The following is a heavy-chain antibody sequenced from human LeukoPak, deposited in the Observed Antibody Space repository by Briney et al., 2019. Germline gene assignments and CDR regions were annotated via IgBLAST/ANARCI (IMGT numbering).Heavy chain of an antibody. CDR3: ARGEWDYDFWSEGDY. V-gene: IGHV3-53*01. Sequence: GGSLRLSCAASGFTFSSYAMNWVRQAPGKGLEWVSVIYSSGNTYYADSVKGRFTISRDNSKNTLYLQMNSLRVEDTAVYYCARGEWDYDFWSEGDYWGQGTLVTVSS. D-gene: IGHD3-3*01. J-gene: IGHJ4*02. CDR2: IYSSGNT. CDR1: GFTFSSYA.